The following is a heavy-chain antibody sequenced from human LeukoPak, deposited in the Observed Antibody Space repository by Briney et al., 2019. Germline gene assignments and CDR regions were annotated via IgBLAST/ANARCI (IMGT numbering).Heavy chain of an antibody. D-gene: IGHD4-17*01. CDR1: GGSFSGYY. CDR3: ARPGGDYLFGYYYYYMDV. V-gene: IGHV4-34*01. J-gene: IGHJ6*03. CDR2: INHSGNT. Sequence: PSETLSLTCAVYGGSFSGYYWSWIRQPPGKGLEWIGEINHSGNTNYNPSLKSRVTISVDTSKNQFSLKLSSVTTADTAVYYCARPGGDYLFGYYYYYMDVWGKGTTVTVSS.